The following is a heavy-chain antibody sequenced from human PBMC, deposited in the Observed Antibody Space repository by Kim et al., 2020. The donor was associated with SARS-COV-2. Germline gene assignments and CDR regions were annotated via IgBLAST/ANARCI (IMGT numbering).Heavy chain of an antibody. CDR3: ARFYYDSSAPTGAFDI. D-gene: IGHD3-22*01. Sequence: VKGRFTISRDNAKTSLYLQMNSLRAEDTAVYYCARFYYDSSAPTGAFDIWGQGTMVTVSS. V-gene: IGHV3-7*04. J-gene: IGHJ3*02.